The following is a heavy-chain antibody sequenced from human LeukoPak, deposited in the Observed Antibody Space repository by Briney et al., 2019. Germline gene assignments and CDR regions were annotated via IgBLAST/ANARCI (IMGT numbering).Heavy chain of an antibody. D-gene: IGHD3-10*01. J-gene: IGHJ3*02. CDR1: GYTFTGYY. CDR2: ISAYNGNT. V-gene: IGHV1-18*04. CDR3: ARDPLVVRGVGEHAFDI. Sequence: GASVKVSCKASGYTFTGYYIHWVRQAPGQGLEWMGWISAYNGNTNYAQKLQGRVAMTTDTSTSTAYMELRSLRSDDTAVYYCARDPLVVRGVGEHAFDIWGQGTMVTVSS.